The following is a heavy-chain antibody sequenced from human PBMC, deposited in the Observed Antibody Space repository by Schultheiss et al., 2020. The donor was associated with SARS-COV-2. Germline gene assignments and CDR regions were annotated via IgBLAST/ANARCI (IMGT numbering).Heavy chain of an antibody. Sequence: SETLSLTCTVSGGSISSYYWSWIRQPPGKGLEWIGYIYYSGSTNYNPSLKSRVTISVDTSKNQFSLKLSSVTAADTAVYCCARHGYYYDSSGYPEFQHWGQGTLVTVSS. D-gene: IGHD3-22*01. CDR3: ARHGYYYDSSGYPEFQH. J-gene: IGHJ1*01. CDR2: IYYSGST. CDR1: GGSISSYY. V-gene: IGHV4-59*08.